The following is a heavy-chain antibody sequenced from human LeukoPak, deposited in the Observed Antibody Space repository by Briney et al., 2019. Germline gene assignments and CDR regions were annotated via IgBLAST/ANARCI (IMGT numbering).Heavy chain of an antibody. CDR1: GFSLSTSGMR. D-gene: IGHD2-15*01. V-gene: IGHV2-70*04. Sequence: SGPTLVNPTQTLTLTCTFSGFSLSTSGMRVSWIRQPPGKALEWLARIDWDDDKFYSTSLKTRLTISKDTSKNQVVLTVTNMDPVDTATYYCARIVAYCSGGSCYDGGFDRWGQGTLVTVSS. J-gene: IGHJ5*02. CDR2: IDWDDDK. CDR3: ARIVAYCSGGSCYDGGFDR.